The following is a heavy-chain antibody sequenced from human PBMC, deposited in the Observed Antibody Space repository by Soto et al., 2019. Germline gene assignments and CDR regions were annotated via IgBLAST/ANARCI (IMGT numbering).Heavy chain of an antibody. Sequence: QVQLQESGPGLVKPSQTLSLTCTVSGDSVSTGDYYWSWIRQPPGKGLEWIGYIYYSGDTYYNPSLKNRVSISIDTSKNQFSLKLNSVTAADTAVYFCARVRTHSGSRSPIDFWGQGTLVTVSS. J-gene: IGHJ4*02. CDR3: ARVRTHSGSRSPIDF. D-gene: IGHD3-10*01. CDR1: GDSVSTGDYY. V-gene: IGHV4-30-4*01. CDR2: IYYSGDT.